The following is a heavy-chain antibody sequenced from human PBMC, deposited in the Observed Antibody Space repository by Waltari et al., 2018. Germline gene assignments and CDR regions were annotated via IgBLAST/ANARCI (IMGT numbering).Heavy chain of an antibody. Sequence: QVQLQESGPGLVKPSETLSLTCAVSGYSISSGYYWGWIRQPPGKGLEWIGSIYHSGGTYYNPSLKSRVTISVDTSKNQFSLKLSSVTAADTAVYYCARHPLTDAFDIWGQGTMVTVSS. CDR1: GYSISSGYY. CDR3: ARHPLTDAFDI. J-gene: IGHJ3*02. V-gene: IGHV4-38-2*01. CDR2: IYHSGGT.